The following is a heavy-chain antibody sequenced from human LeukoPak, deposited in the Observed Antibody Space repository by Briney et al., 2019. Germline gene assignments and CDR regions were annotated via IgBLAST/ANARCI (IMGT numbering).Heavy chain of an antibody. J-gene: IGHJ4*02. D-gene: IGHD6-13*01. CDR3: ARIGSSRYYFDY. CDR2: IKLDGSEK. V-gene: IGHV3-7*01. CDR1: GFTFSSYW. Sequence: GGSLRLSCTASGFTFSSYWMTWVRLDAGKGLEWVANIKLDGSEKYYVDSVKGRFTISRDDAQNSLYLEMNNLKPEDTAVYFCARIGSSRYYFDYWGQGALVTVSS.